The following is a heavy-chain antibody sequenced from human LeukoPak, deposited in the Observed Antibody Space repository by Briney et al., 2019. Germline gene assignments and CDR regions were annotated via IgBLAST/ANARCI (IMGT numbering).Heavy chain of an antibody. Sequence: GASVKVSCKASGYTFTSYGISWVRQAPGQGLEWMGWISAYNGNTNYAQKLQGRVTMTTDTSTSTACMELRSLRSDDTAVYYCARDWYYYDSSGYYSNYYGMDVWGQGTTVTVSS. D-gene: IGHD3-22*01. V-gene: IGHV1-18*01. CDR2: ISAYNGNT. CDR3: ARDWYYYDSSGYYSNYYGMDV. J-gene: IGHJ6*02. CDR1: GYTFTSYG.